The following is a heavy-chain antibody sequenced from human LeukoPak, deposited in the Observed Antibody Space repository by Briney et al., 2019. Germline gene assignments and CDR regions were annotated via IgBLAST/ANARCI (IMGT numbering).Heavy chain of an antibody. CDR1: GFTFSSYA. J-gene: IGHJ6*02. CDR2: ISYDGSNK. CDR3: ARDRYYGMDV. Sequence: GGSLRLSCAASGFTFSSYAMHWVRQAPGKGLEWVAVISYDGSNKYYADSVKGRFTISRDNSKNTLYLQMNSLRAEDTAVYYCARDRYYGMDVWGQGTTVTVSS. V-gene: IGHV3-30-3*01.